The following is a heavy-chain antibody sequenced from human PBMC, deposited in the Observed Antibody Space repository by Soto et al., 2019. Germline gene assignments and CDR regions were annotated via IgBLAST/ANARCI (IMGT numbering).Heavy chain of an antibody. CDR2: IYYSGST. Sequence: SGTLSLTCTASGGSISSYYWSWIRQAPGKGLEWIGYIYYSGSTNYNTSLKSRVTISVDTSKNQSALKLSSVTAADTAVYYCARSDWGNAFDIRGQGTMVTVSS. V-gene: IGHV4-59*01. CDR3: ARSDWGNAFDI. D-gene: IGHD3-16*01. CDR1: GGSISSYY. J-gene: IGHJ3*02.